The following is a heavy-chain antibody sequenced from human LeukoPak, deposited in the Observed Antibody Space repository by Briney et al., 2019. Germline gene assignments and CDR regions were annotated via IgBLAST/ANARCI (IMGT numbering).Heavy chain of an antibody. CDR2: ISSSGSTI. J-gene: IGHJ5*02. Sequence: GGSLRLSCAASGFTFSDYYMSWIRQAPGKGLEWVSYISSSGSTIYYADSVKGRFTISRDNAKNSLYLQMNSLRAEDTAVYYCARDLWYSSDNWFDPWGQGTLVTVSS. D-gene: IGHD6-19*01. CDR1: GFTFSDYY. CDR3: ARDLWYSSDNWFDP. V-gene: IGHV3-11*04.